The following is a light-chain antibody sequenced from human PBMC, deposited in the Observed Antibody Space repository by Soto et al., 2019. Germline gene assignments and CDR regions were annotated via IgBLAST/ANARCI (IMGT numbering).Light chain of an antibody. V-gene: IGKV3-11*01. Sequence: ENVLTQSPATLSLSPGERATLSCRASQSLSNYVAWYQQKAGQTPRLLIYDASNRATGIPARFSGSGSGTDFTLTISSLEPEDFAVYYCQQRSNWLFGPGTKVDIK. CDR1: QSLSNY. CDR2: DAS. J-gene: IGKJ3*01. CDR3: QQRSNWL.